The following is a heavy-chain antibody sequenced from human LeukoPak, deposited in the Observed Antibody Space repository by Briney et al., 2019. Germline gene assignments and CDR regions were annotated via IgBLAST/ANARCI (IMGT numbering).Heavy chain of an antibody. V-gene: IGHV1-46*01. J-gene: IGHJ5*02. D-gene: IGHD2-15*01. CDR3: ARDSVGAALDP. CDR2: INPSGGSI. Sequence: EASVKVSCETSGFTFTSYYMHWVRQAPGPGLKWMGIINPSGGSISYAQKFQGRVTMTRDTSTSTVYMELSSLRSEDTAVYYCARDSVGAALDPWGQGTLVTVSS. CDR1: GFTFTSYY.